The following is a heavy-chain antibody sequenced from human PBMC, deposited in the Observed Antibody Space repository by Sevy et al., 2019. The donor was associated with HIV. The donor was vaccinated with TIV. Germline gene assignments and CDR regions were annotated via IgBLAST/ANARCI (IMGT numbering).Heavy chain of an antibody. D-gene: IGHD3-16*01. CDR3: AGISPYFYYGMDV. CDR2: FYYSGST. CDR1: GDSISGYY. Sequence: SETLSLTCTVSGDSISGYYWSWIRQPPGKGLEWIGYFYYSGSTNYNPSLKGQVSISVDTSKNQVSLKLSSVTAADTAVYFCAGISPYFYYGMDVWGQGTPVTVSS. V-gene: IGHV4-59*01. J-gene: IGHJ6*02.